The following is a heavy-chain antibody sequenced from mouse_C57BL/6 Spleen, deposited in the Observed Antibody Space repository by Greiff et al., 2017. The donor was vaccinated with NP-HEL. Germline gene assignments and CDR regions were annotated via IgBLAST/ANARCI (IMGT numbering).Heavy chain of an antibody. CDR3: ARSGPYYYGSSYYAMDY. CDR2: INPNNGGT. V-gene: IGHV1-26*01. J-gene: IGHJ4*01. D-gene: IGHD1-1*01. CDR1: GYTFTDYY. Sequence: VQLQQSGPELVKPGASVKISCKASGYTFTDYYMNWVKQSHGKSLEWIGDINPNNGGTSYNQKFKGKATLTVDKSSSTAYMELRSLTSEDSAVYYCARSGPYYYGSSYYAMDYWGQGTSVTVSS.